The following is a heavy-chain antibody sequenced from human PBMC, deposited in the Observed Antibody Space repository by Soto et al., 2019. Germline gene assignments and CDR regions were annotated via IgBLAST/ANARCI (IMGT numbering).Heavy chain of an antibody. Sequence: QVQLVESGGGLVKPGGSLRLSCAASGFTFSDYYMSWIRQAPGKGLEYISYISSGGSFIYYADSVKGRFTISRDTAKTSLQLQMNRRGAEDAALYYCAGHGYYGCSVPGYGMDVWGQGTTVTVSS. V-gene: IGHV3-11*01. J-gene: IGHJ6*02. CDR2: ISSGGSFI. CDR1: GFTFSDYY. D-gene: IGHD5-12*01. CDR3: AGHGYYGCSVPGYGMDV.